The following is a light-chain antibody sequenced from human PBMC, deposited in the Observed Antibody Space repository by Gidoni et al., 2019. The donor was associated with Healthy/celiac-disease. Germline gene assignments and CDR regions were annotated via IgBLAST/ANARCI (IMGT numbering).Light chain of an antibody. Sequence: DIQMTQSPSSLSASVGDRVTITCQASQDISNYLSWYQQKPGKAPKLLIYDASNLETGVPSRFSGSGAATDVTFTISSLQPEDIATYYCQQYDNRPTCSFGQGTKLEIK. CDR1: QDISNY. CDR2: DAS. V-gene: IGKV1-33*01. CDR3: QQYDNRPTCS. J-gene: IGKJ2*04.